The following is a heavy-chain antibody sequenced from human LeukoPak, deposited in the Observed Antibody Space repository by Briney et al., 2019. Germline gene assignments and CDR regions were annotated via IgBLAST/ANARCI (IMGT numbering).Heavy chain of an antibody. Sequence: GESLKISCKGSGNIFSSYWIGWVRQMPGKGLEWMGIIFPGDSDTRYSPSFQGQVTVSVDKSISTVYLQWNSLKASDTAMYYCATRDGGHEVYNFWGQGTLVTVSS. D-gene: IGHD5-12*01. J-gene: IGHJ4*02. CDR1: GNIFSSYW. V-gene: IGHV5-51*01. CDR3: ATRDGGHEVYNF. CDR2: IFPGDSDT.